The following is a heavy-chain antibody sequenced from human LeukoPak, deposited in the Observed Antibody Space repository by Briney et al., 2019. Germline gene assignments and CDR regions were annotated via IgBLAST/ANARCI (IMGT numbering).Heavy chain of an antibody. CDR1: GFTFSSYG. CDR2: ISSDGVNK. CDR3: AKGQNYYDGSGYYSTDY. Sequence: PGRSLRLSCAASGFTFSSYGMHWVRQAPGKGLEWVAVISSDGVNKYSADSVKGRFTISRDNSKNTLYLQMNSLRAEDTAVYYCAKGQNYYDGSGYYSTDYWGQRTPVTVSS. V-gene: IGHV3-30*18. J-gene: IGHJ4*02. D-gene: IGHD3-22*01.